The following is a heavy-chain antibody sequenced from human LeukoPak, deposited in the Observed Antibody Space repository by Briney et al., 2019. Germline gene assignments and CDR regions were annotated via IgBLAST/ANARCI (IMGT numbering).Heavy chain of an antibody. CDR1: GGSITSYY. D-gene: IGHD2-8*02. CDR2: IYFSGST. V-gene: IGHV4-59*01. J-gene: IGHJ4*02. CDR3: ARATTAYCTGGVCPNFDY. Sequence: SETLSLTCTVSGGSITSYYWSWIRQPPGKGLEWIGYIYFSGSTNYNPSLKSRVAISVDTSKNQFSLKLSSVTAADTALYYCARATTAYCTGGVCPNFDYWGQGTLVTVSS.